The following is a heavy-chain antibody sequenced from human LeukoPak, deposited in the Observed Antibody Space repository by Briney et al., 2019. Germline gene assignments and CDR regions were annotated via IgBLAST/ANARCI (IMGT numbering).Heavy chain of an antibody. D-gene: IGHD3-22*01. Sequence: GGSLRLSCAASGFTFSSYGMHWVRQAPGKGLEWVAVIWYDGSNKYYADSVKGRFTISRDNSKNTLYLQMNSLRAEDTAVHYCASYAREDSSGYYAGFDYWGQGTLVTVSS. CDR1: GFTFSSYG. CDR3: ASYAREDSSGYYAGFDY. CDR2: IWYDGSNK. J-gene: IGHJ4*02. V-gene: IGHV3-33*01.